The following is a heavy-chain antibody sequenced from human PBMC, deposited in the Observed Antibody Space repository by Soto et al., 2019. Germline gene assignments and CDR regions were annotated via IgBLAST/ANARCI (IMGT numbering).Heavy chain of an antibody. CDR2: INAGNGNT. J-gene: IGHJ3*02. V-gene: IGHV1-3*01. CDR3: ASAGGGYCSSTSCSFDI. Sequence: ASVKVSCKASGYTFTSYAMHWVRQAPGQRLEWMGWINAGNGNTKYSQKFQGRVTITRDTSASTTYMELSSLRSEDTAVYYCASAGGGYCSSTSCSFDIWGQGTMVTVSS. D-gene: IGHD2-2*01. CDR1: GYTFTSYA.